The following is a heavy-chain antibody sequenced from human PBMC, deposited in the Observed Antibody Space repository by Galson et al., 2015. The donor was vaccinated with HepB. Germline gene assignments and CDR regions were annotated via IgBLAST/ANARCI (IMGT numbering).Heavy chain of an antibody. D-gene: IGHD2-2*01. V-gene: IGHV1-69*04. Sequence: SVKVSCKASGGTFSSYAISWVRQAPGQGLEWMGRVIPILGIANYAQKFQGRVTITADKSTSTAYMELSSLRSEDTAVYYCASAIVVVPAAMDYWGQGTLVTVSS. CDR1: GGTFSSYA. CDR2: VIPILGIA. CDR3: ASAIVVVPAAMDY. J-gene: IGHJ4*02.